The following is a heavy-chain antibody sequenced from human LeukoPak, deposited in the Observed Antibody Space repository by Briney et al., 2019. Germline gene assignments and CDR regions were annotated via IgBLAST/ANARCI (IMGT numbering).Heavy chain of an antibody. CDR3: ARHRDYYDT. J-gene: IGHJ4*01. V-gene: IGHV4-59*08. Sequence: PSETLSLTCTVSGASINNNFWTWIRQPPGKGLEWIGYIYSSGSANYNPSLKSRVIISGDTSKNQISLNLTSVIAADTAVYFCARHRDYYDTWGHGTLVTVSS. CDR1: GASINNNF. CDR2: IYSSGSA. D-gene: IGHD3-22*01.